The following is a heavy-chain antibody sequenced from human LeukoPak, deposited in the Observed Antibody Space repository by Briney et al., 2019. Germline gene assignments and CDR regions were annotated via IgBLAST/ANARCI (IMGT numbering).Heavy chain of an antibody. V-gene: IGHV3-11*04. Sequence: KPGGSLRLSCAASGFTFSDCYMTWIRQAPGKGLKWISCISSRDNNIYYADSVKGRFTISRDNAKNSLYLQMNSLRVEDTAVYYCARDDTTIAARPDYWGQGTLVTVSS. CDR2: ISSRDNNI. CDR3: ARDDTTIAARPDY. CDR1: GFTFSDCY. J-gene: IGHJ4*02. D-gene: IGHD6-13*01.